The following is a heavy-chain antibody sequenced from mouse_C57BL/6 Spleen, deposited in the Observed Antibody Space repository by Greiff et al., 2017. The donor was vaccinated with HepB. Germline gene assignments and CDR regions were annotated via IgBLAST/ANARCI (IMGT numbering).Heavy chain of an antibody. J-gene: IGHJ2*01. CDR3: ARGESKYYFDY. Sequence: EVNVVESGGGLVKPGGSLKLSCAASGFTFSDYGMHWVRQAPEKGLEWVAYISSGSSTIYYADTVKGRFNISRDNAKNTLFLQMTSLRSEDTAMYYCARGESKYYFDYWGQGTTLTVSS. V-gene: IGHV5-17*01. CDR2: ISSGSSTI. CDR1: GFTFSDYG.